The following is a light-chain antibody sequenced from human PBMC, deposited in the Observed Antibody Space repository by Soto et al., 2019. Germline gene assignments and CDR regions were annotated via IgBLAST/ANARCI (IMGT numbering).Light chain of an antibody. CDR2: IDS. CDR1: ESVSDW. CDR3: QHYHSYPWT. V-gene: IGKV1-5*01. J-gene: IGKJ1*01. Sequence: DIQMTQSPSTLPASVGDRVIITCLARESVSDWLAWYQQKPGKGPKLLIFIDSALETGVASRFSGSGSGTEFTLTISSLQPDDFATYFCQHYHSYPWTFGQGTKVDIK.